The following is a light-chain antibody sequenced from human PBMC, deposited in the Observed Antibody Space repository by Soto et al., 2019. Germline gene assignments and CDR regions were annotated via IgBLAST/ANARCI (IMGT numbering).Light chain of an antibody. J-gene: IGLJ3*02. CDR1: GSGIGGNT. V-gene: IGLV1-44*01. CDR3: ATWDDSLDGPV. CDR2: SND. Sequence: QSVLTQPPSATGTPGQTVTVSCSGRGSGIGGNTVSWYQQLPGTAPRLFIHSNDRRHSEVPDRFSGSKSGASASLAISGLQSEDEADYYCATWDDSLDGPVFGGGTKLTVL.